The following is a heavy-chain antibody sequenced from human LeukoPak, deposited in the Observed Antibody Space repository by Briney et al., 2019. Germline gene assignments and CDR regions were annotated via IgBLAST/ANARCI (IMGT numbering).Heavy chain of an antibody. Sequence: QTGGSLRLSCAASGFTFSSYAMHWVRQAPGKGLEWVANIKKDGSEKYYVDSVKGRFTISRDNAKNSLYLQMNSLRAEDTAVYYCARDIVPAAMEACDMWGQGTMVTVSS. J-gene: IGHJ3*02. D-gene: IGHD2-2*01. CDR1: GFTFSSYA. CDR3: ARDIVPAAMEACDM. CDR2: IKKDGSEK. V-gene: IGHV3-7*03.